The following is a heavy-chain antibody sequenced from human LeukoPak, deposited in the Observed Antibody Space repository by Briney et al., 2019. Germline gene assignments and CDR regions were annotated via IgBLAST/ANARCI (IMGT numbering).Heavy chain of an antibody. D-gene: IGHD6-13*01. Sequence: PGGSLRLSCAASGFTFSSYWMTWVRQAPGKGLEWVANIKQDGSKKNYVDSVKGRFTISRDNAKNSLYLQMNSLRAEDTAVYYCARWFVAAAGMDKYYFDYWGQGTLVTVSS. CDR3: ARWFVAAAGMDKYYFDY. CDR1: GFTFSSYW. CDR2: IKQDGSKK. J-gene: IGHJ4*02. V-gene: IGHV3-7*03.